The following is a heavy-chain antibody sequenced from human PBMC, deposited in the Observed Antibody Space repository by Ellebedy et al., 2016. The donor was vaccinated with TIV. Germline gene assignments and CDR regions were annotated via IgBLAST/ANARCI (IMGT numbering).Heavy chain of an antibody. CDR1: GFTFSSYA. Sequence: PGGSLRLSCAASGFTFSSYAMSWVRQAPGRGLEWVASISGSGGNTHYAESVKGRFTVSRDNSKNTLFLQMNSLRAEDAAIYYCSKDSWPGSDWYVKGPYWGQGTLVTVSS. D-gene: IGHD6-19*01. CDR2: ISGSGGNT. CDR3: SKDSWPGSDWYVKGPY. V-gene: IGHV3-23*01. J-gene: IGHJ4*02.